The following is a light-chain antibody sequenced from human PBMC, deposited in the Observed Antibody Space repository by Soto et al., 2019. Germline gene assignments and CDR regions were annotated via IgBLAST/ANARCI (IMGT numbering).Light chain of an antibody. CDR2: GTT. Sequence: QSVLTQPPSVSGAPGQRVTISCTGSSSNIGAGYEVHWFQQLPGTAPKLLIYGTTNRPSGVPDRFSGSKSDTSASLAITGLQPEDGADYYCQSYDSSLSVLYVFGTGTKVTVL. J-gene: IGLJ1*01. CDR1: SSNIGAGYE. CDR3: QSYDSSLSVLYV. V-gene: IGLV1-40*01.